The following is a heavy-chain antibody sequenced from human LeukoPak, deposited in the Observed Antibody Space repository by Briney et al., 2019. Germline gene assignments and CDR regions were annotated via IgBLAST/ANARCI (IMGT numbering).Heavy chain of an antibody. CDR3: AKNIVVSTRPPIQH. Sequence: PGGSLRLSCAASGFTFSSYAMSWVRQAPGKGLEWVSAISGSGGSTYYADSVKGRFTISRDNSKNTLYLQMNSLRAEDTAVYYCAKNIVVSTRPPIQHWGQGTLVTVSS. J-gene: IGHJ1*01. CDR2: ISGSGGST. V-gene: IGHV3-23*01. CDR1: GFTFSSYA. D-gene: IGHD2-21*01.